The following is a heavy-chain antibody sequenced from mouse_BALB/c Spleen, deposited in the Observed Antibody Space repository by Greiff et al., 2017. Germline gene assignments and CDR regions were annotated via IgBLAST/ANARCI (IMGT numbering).Heavy chain of an antibody. CDR2: ISSGGSYT. J-gene: IGHJ2*01. CDR1: GFTFSSYT. D-gene: IGHD1-1*01. CDR3: TRRGDYGRGYFDY. Sequence: EVMLVESGGGLVKPGGSLKLSCAASGFTFSSYTMSWVRQTPEKRLEWVATISSGGSYTYYPDSVKGRFTISRDNAKNTLYLQMSSLKSEDTAMYYCTRRGDYGRGYFDYWGQGTTLTGSS. V-gene: IGHV5-6-4*01.